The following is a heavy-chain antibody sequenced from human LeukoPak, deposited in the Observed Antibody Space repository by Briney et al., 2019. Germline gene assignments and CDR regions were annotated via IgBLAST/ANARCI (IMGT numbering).Heavy chain of an antibody. D-gene: IGHD2-2*01. V-gene: IGHV3-23*01. CDR1: GFTFSSYA. Sequence: GGTLRLSCAAYGFTFSSYALNWVRQPPGKGLEWVSAISGSGGSKYYADSVKGRFTISRDNSKNTLYLQMNSLTAEDTAVYYSAKDRYCSSASCYTDYWGQRTLGTVSS. CDR3: AKDRYCSSASCYTDY. CDR2: ISGSGGSK. J-gene: IGHJ4*02.